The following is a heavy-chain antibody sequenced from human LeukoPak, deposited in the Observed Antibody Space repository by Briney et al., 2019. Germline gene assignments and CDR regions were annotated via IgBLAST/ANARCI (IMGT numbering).Heavy chain of an antibody. CDR1: GFTFSAYA. D-gene: IGHD4-17*01. J-gene: IGHJ3*02. Sequence: GWSLRLSCTASGFTFSAYAMMWVRQAPGKGPDWVSAIRGCGGSAFYADSVKGRFTISRDNSKYTLFLQMNSLRAEGMAVYYCARDPNGDYIGAFDMWGPGTMVTVSS. CDR2: IRGCGGSA. V-gene: IGHV3-23*01. CDR3: ARDPNGDYIGAFDM.